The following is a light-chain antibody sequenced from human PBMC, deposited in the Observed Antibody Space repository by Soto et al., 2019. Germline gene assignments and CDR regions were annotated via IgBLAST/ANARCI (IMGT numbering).Light chain of an antibody. CDR2: EGT. Sequence: QSVLTQPASVSGSPRQSITISCTGTSSDVGSYNLVSWYQQHPGKAPKFIIYEGTKRPAGVSIRFSGSKSGNTASLTISGLQTGDEADYYCCSYAGNSTWVFGGGTQLTVL. CDR3: CSYAGNSTWV. CDR1: SSDVGSYNL. V-gene: IGLV2-23*01. J-gene: IGLJ3*02.